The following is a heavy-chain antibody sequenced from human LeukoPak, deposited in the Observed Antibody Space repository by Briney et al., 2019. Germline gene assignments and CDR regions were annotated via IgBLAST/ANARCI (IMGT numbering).Heavy chain of an antibody. Sequence: GASVKLSCKAFGYTFTGYWMHWVRQAPGQGPEWMGVISSSGGSTIYAQKFKGRVTLTRDMSTSTDYLELSSLRSEDTAVYYCARGLWGDFWSGDYYYYYMDVRGKGTTVTVSS. V-gene: IGHV1-46*01. D-gene: IGHD3-3*01. J-gene: IGHJ6*03. CDR3: ARGLWGDFWSGDYYYYYMDV. CDR2: ISSSGGST. CDR1: GYTFTGYW.